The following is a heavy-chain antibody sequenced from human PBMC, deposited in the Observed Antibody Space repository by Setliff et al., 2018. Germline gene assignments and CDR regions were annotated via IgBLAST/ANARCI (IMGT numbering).Heavy chain of an antibody. CDR2: IWDDGGNK. CDR3: ARTCSGSGCYAGLES. J-gene: IGHJ4*02. D-gene: IGHD2-15*01. Sequence: LRLSCAASGFTFSTYRMHWVRRAPGKGLEWVAVIWDDGGNKYHADSVKGRFTISRDNSKNTLYLQMNSLRPEDTAVYYCARTCSGSGCYAGLESWGQGTPVTVSS. V-gene: IGHV3-33*08. CDR1: GFTFSTYR.